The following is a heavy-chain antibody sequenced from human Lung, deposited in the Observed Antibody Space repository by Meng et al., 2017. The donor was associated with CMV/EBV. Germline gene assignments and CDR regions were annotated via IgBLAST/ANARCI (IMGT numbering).Heavy chain of an antibody. CDR1: GFTFSTYV. Sequence: GGSLRLYCAATGFTFSTYVMTWVRQAPGKGLEWVSSISGSSRGTYFADSMKGRFTTSRDNSKKMLYVQMNSLRVDDTAIYYCARGRVSAAYDAFDIWGQGTMVXVSS. J-gene: IGHJ3*02. V-gene: IGHV3-23*01. D-gene: IGHD2-2*01. CDR3: ARGRVSAAYDAFDI. CDR2: ISGSSRGT.